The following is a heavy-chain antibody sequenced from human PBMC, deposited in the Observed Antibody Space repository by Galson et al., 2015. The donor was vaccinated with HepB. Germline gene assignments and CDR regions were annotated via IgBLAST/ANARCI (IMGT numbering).Heavy chain of an antibody. Sequence: SLRLSCAASGFTFSNAWMSWVRQAPGKGLEWVGRIKSKTDGGTTDYAAPVKGRFTISRDDSKNTLYLQMNSLKTEDTAVYYCTRGGEGYYYYYGMDVWGQGTTVTVSS. D-gene: IGHD3-10*01. CDR2: IKSKTDGGTT. CDR3: TRGGEGYYYYYGMDV. V-gene: IGHV3-15*01. J-gene: IGHJ6*02. CDR1: GFTFSNAW.